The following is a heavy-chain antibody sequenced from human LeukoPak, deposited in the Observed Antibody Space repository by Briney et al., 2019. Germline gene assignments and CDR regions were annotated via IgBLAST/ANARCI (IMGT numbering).Heavy chain of an antibody. CDR1: GYTFTSYG. D-gene: IGHD6-13*01. J-gene: IGHJ6*03. CDR3: ARVVHRSSSWGDYYYYYMDV. CDR2: ISAYNGNT. V-gene: IGHV1-18*01. Sequence: ASVKVSCKASGYTFTSYGISWVRQAPGQGLEWMGWISAYNGNTNYAQKLQGRVTMTTDTSTSTAYMELRSLRSDDTAVYYCARVVHRSSSWGDYYYYYMDVWGKGTTVTISS.